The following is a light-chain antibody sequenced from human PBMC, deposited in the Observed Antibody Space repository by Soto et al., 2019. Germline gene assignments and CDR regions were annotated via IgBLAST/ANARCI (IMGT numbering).Light chain of an antibody. Sequence: QSVLTQPASVSGSPGQSITISCTGTSSDVGGYNYVSWYQHHPGKAPKLMIYDVSNRPSGVSNRFSGSKSGNTASLTISGLQPKHETGHNITAYTIRNARLIVFGTGTRSPS. J-gene: IGLJ1*01. CDR1: SSDVGGYNY. CDR2: DVS. V-gene: IGLV2-14*03. CDR3: TAYTIRNARLIV.